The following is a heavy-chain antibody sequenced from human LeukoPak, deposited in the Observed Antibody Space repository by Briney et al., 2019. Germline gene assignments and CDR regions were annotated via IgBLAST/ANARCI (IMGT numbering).Heavy chain of an antibody. CDR3: ARGVYGYKYAFDF. V-gene: IGHV4-59*01. J-gene: IGHJ3*01. D-gene: IGHD5-18*01. CDR2: IYYSGST. Sequence: SETLSLTCTVSGGSISSYYWSWIRQPPGKGLEWIGYIYYSGSTNYNPSLKSRVTISVDTSKNQFSLKLSSVTAADTAVYYCARGVYGYKYAFDFWGQGTMATVSS. CDR1: GGSISSYY.